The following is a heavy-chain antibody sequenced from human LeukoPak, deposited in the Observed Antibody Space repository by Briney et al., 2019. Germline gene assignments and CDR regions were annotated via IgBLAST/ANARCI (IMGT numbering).Heavy chain of an antibody. CDR3: AKPRSRGYSYGYSDY. D-gene: IGHD5-18*01. J-gene: IGHJ4*02. CDR1: GFAFSNYG. V-gene: IGHV3-23*01. Sequence: GGILRLSCAASGFAFSNYGMNWVRQAPGKGLEWVSGITGSGGTTYYADSVKGRFTISRDNSKNTLYLQMNSLRAEDTAVYYCAKPRSRGYSYGYSDYWGQGTLVTVSS. CDR2: ITGSGGTT.